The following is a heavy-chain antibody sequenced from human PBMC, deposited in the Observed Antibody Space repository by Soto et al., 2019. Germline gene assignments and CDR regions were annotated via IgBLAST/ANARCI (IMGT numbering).Heavy chain of an antibody. Sequence: SETLSLTCTVSGGSVSSVSYYWSWIRQPPGKGLEWIGYIYYSGSTNYNPSLKSRVTMSVDTSKNQFSLKLSLATAAATAVYFCARYCISGTCHGFDSWGQGTLVTVSS. CDR3: ARYCISGTCHGFDS. CDR2: IYYSGST. CDR1: GGSVSSVSYY. D-gene: IGHD2-2*01. J-gene: IGHJ5*01. V-gene: IGHV4-61*01.